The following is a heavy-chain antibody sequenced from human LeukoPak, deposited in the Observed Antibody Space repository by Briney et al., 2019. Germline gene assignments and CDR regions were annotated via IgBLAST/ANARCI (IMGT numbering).Heavy chain of an antibody. J-gene: IGHJ4*02. D-gene: IGHD6-13*01. CDR2: ISYDGSNK. V-gene: IGHV3-30-3*01. CDR1: GFTFSSYA. Sequence: GGSLRLSCAASGFTFSSYAMHWVRQAPGKGLEWVAVISYDGSNKYYADSVKGRFTISRDNSKNTLYLQMNSLRAEDTAVYYCATPEAAAGPYYFDYWGQGTLVTVSS. CDR3: ATPEAAAGPYYFDY.